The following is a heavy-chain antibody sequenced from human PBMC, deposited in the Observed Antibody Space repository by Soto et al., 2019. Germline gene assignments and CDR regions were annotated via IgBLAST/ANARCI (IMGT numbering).Heavy chain of an antibody. CDR3: AREIAVAAQGAFDI. CDR1: GFTVSSNY. D-gene: IGHD6-19*01. CDR2: IYSGGST. Sequence: GGSLRLSCAASGFTVSSNYMSWVRQAPGKGLEWVSVIYSGGSTYYADSVKGRFTISRHNSKNTLYLQMNSLRAEDTAVYYCAREIAVAAQGAFDIWGQGTMVTVSS. V-gene: IGHV3-53*04. J-gene: IGHJ3*02.